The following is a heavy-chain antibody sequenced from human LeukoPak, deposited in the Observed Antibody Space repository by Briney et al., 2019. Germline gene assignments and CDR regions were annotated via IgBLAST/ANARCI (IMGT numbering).Heavy chain of an antibody. CDR2: IFHSGST. J-gene: IGHJ4*02. D-gene: IGHD5-18*01. V-gene: IGHV4-59*11. Sequence: SETLSLTCTVSGGSISSHYWNWIRQPPGKGLEWIGSIFHSGSTYYNPSLKSRVTISVDTSKNQFSLKLTSVTAADTAFYFCARDIGGDSYGLEADYWGQGTLVTVSS. CDR1: GGSISSHY. CDR3: ARDIGGDSYGLEADY.